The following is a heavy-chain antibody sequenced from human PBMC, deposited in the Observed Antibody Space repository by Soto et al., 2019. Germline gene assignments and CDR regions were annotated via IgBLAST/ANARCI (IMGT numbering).Heavy chain of an antibody. Sequence: QVQLVQSGAEVKKPGASVKVSCKASGYTFTSYGISWVRQAPGQGLEWMGWISAYNGNTNYAQKLQGRVTMTTDTSTSTAYMELRSLRSDDTAVYYCARGPPVYSYGPLYYYYGMDVWGQGTTVTVSS. V-gene: IGHV1-18*04. CDR2: ISAYNGNT. CDR3: ARGPPVYSYGPLYYYYGMDV. J-gene: IGHJ6*02. D-gene: IGHD5-18*01. CDR1: GYTFTSYG.